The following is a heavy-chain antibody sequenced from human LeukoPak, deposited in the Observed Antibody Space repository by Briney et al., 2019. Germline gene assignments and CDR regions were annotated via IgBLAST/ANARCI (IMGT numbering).Heavy chain of an antibody. V-gene: IGHV5-51*01. J-gene: IGHJ4*02. CDR2: IYPGDSDT. CDR3: ARHRRGYSYDPYYFDY. CDR1: GYSFTSYW. D-gene: IGHD5-18*01. Sequence: GESLKISCKGSGYSFTSYWIGWVRQMPGKGLEWMGIIYPGDSDTRYSPSFQGQVTISADKSISTAYLQWSSLKASDTAMYYCARHRRGYSYDPYYFDYWGQGTLVTVSS.